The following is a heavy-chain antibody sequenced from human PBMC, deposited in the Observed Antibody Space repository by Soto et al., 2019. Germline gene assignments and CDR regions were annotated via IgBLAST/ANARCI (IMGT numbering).Heavy chain of an antibody. Sequence: QVQLVESGGGVVQPGRSLRLSCAASGFTFSNYGMHWVRQAPGKGLEWVAVISYDGSNKYYADSVKGRFTISRDNSKNTLYMQMNSLRADDTAVYYCAKGQVVIHDAFDICGQGTMVTVSS. J-gene: IGHJ3*02. V-gene: IGHV3-30*18. CDR1: GFTFSNYG. CDR2: ISYDGSNK. CDR3: AKGQVVIHDAFDI. D-gene: IGHD3-22*01.